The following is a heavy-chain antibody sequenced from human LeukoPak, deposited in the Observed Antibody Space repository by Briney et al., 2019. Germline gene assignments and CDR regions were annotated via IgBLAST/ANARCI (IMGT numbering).Heavy chain of an antibody. V-gene: IGHV3-48*01. J-gene: IGHJ4*02. CDR1: GFTFSSYS. CDR2: ISSSSSTI. Sequence: PGGSLRLSCAASGFTFSSYSMNWVRQAPGKGLEWVSYISSSSSTIYYADSVKGRFTISRDNAKNSLYLQMNSLRAEDTAVYCCARSIGGSYYVVFDYWGQGTLVTVSS. D-gene: IGHD1-26*01. CDR3: ARSIGGSYYVVFDY.